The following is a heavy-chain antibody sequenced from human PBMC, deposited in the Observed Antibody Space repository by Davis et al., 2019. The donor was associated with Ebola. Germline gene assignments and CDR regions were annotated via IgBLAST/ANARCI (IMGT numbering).Heavy chain of an antibody. J-gene: IGHJ4*02. V-gene: IGHV4-34*01. CDR3: ARGRSYLGY. CDR1: GASISGYY. D-gene: IGHD1-14*01. Sequence: SATLSLSCAVYGASISGYYCSWIRQPPGKGLEWIGEINHSGSTNYNPSLKSRVTISVDTSKNQFSLKLSSVTAADTAVYYCARGRSYLGYWGQGTLVTVSS. CDR2: INHSGST.